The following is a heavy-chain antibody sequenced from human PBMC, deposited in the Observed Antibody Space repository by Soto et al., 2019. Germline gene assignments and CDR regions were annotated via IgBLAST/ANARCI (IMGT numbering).Heavy chain of an antibody. CDR2: INAGNGNT. J-gene: IGHJ4*02. Sequence: GASVKVSCKASGYTFTSYAMHWVRQAPGQRLEWMGWINAGNGNTKYSQKFQGRVTITRDTSASTAYMELSSLRSEDTAVYYCARDLFYGDYGPRHPDAYWGQGSPDPGSS. CDR3: ARDLFYGDYGPRHPDAY. D-gene: IGHD4-17*01. V-gene: IGHV1-3*01. CDR1: GYTFTSYA.